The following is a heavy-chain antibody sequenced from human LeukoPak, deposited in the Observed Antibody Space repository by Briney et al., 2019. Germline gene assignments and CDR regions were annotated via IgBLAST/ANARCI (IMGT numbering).Heavy chain of an antibody. Sequence: PSETLSLTCTVAGGSISSYYWSWIRQPPGKGLEWIGYIHYSGSTHYNPSLKSRVTMSVDTSKNQFSLKLSSVTAADTAVYYCARDHGSGSFNYYYMDVWGKGTTVTISS. J-gene: IGHJ6*03. CDR3: ARDHGSGSFNYYYMDV. D-gene: IGHD3-10*01. CDR1: GGSISSYY. V-gene: IGHV4-59*12. CDR2: IHYSGST.